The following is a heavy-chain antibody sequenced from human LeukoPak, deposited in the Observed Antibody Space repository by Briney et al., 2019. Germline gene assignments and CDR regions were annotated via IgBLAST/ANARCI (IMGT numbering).Heavy chain of an antibody. CDR1: GYTLTELS. CDR2: FDPEDGET. J-gene: IGHJ6*02. Sequence: ASVKVSCKVSGYTLTELSMHWVRQAPGKGLEWMGGFDPEDGETIYAQKFQGRVTMTEDTSTDTAYMELSSLRSEDTAVYYCATGKNGVATAIYYYYGMDVWGQGNTVPVSS. V-gene: IGHV1-24*01. D-gene: IGHD5-12*01. CDR3: ATGKNGVATAIYYYYGMDV.